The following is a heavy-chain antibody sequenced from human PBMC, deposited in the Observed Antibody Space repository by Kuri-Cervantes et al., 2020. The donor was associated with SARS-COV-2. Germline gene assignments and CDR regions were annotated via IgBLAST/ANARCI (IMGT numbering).Heavy chain of an antibody. V-gene: IGHV4-39*01. Sequence: GSLRLSCTVSGDSISSSRYYWGWIRQPPGKGLEWIGSMYYSGSTYYNPSLKSRVTISVDTSKNQFSLKLSSVTAADTAVYYCARLTSGFDLYSSGWYYFDYWGQGTLVTVSS. CDR1: GDSISSSRYY. CDR3: ARLTSGFDLYSSGWYYFDY. CDR2: MYYSGST. D-gene: IGHD6-19*01. J-gene: IGHJ4*02.